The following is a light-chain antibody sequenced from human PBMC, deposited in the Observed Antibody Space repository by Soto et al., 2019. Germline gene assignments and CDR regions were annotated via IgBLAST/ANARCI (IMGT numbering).Light chain of an antibody. CDR2: AAS. CDR3: QQYYSYPL. Sequence: AIRMTQSPSSLTAATGDRVTITCRASQGIRSYLAWYQQKPGKAPKLLIYAASTLQSGVPSRFSGSGSRTDFTLTISCLQSEDFATYYCQQYYSYPLFGGGTKAEIK. J-gene: IGKJ4*01. CDR1: QGIRSY. V-gene: IGKV1-8*01.